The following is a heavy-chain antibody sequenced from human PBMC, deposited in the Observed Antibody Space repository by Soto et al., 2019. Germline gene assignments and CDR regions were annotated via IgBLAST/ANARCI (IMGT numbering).Heavy chain of an antibody. J-gene: IGHJ4*02. CDR2: ISGSGGST. D-gene: IGHD2-2*01. Sequence: PGGSLRLSCAASGFTFSSYAMSWVRQAPGKGLEWVSAISGSGGSTYYADSVKGRFTISRDNSKNTLYLQMNSLRAEDTAVYYCAKGEVFVKYQLPEYFDYWGQGTLVTVSS. V-gene: IGHV3-23*01. CDR3: AKGEVFVKYQLPEYFDY. CDR1: GFTFSSYA.